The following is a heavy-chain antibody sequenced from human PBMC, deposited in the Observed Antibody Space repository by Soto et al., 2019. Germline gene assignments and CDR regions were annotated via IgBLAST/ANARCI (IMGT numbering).Heavy chain of an antibody. V-gene: IGHV4-59*08. D-gene: IGHD1-26*01. Sequence: PSETLSLTXAVAGGSISSYYWSWIRQPPGKGLEWIGYIYYSGSTNYNPSLKSRVTISVDTSKNQFSLKLSSVTAADTAVYYCARHPESYDVHYYYYYAMDVWGQGSTVTVSS. J-gene: IGHJ6*02. CDR3: ARHPESYDVHYYYYYAMDV. CDR2: IYYSGST. CDR1: GGSISSYY.